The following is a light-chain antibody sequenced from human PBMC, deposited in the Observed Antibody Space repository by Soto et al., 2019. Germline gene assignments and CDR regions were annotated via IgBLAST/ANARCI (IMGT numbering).Light chain of an antibody. CDR2: GAS. Sequence: DIVLTQSPGTLSLSPGERATLSCRASQSVTSTYLAWYKHKPGQPPRLLIFGASSRATGVPDRFSGSGSGTDFTLTISRLEPEDFAVSYCQQFGSSPWTFGQGTKVEIK. CDR1: QSVTSTY. V-gene: IGKV3-20*01. CDR3: QQFGSSPWT. J-gene: IGKJ1*01.